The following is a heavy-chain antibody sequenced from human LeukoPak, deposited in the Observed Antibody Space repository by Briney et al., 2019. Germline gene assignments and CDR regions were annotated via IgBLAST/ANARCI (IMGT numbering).Heavy chain of an antibody. CDR1: GFTFSSYA. CDR2: ISYDGSNK. CDR3: AKGRPIDV. V-gene: IGHV3-30-3*01. J-gene: IGHJ6*02. Sequence: TGGFLRLSCAASGFTFSSYAMHWVRQAPGKGLEWVAVISYDGSNKYYADSVKGRYTISRDNSKNTLYLQMNSLRAEDTAVYYCAKGRPIDVWGQGTTVTVSS. D-gene: IGHD6-6*01.